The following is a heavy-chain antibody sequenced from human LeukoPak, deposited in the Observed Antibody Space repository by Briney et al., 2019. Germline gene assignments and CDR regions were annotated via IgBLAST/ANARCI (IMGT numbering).Heavy chain of an antibody. Sequence: KASETLSLTCTVSGGSVSSSSYYWGWIRQPPGKGLEWIGSIYYSGSTYYNPSLMSRVTISVDTSKNQFSLKLSSVTAADTAVYYCARDSVRDIVVVPAATYMDVWGKGTTVTVSS. D-gene: IGHD2-2*01. J-gene: IGHJ6*03. CDR3: ARDSVRDIVVVPAATYMDV. CDR1: GGSVSSSSYY. V-gene: IGHV4-39*07. CDR2: IYYSGST.